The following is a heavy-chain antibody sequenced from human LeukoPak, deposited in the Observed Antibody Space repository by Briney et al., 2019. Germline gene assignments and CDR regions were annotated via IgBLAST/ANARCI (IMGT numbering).Heavy chain of an antibody. CDR3: ARALPVLPAAIIYYHSMDV. CDR1: DYPFTSYG. Sequence: GASVKVSCRASDYPFTSYGRSWVRQAPGQGLEWMGCINTCNDNTNYAQNFKGSVTMTTDKSPTPAYMDLRSLTSHDTAVYYCARALPVLPAAIIYYHSMDVWGKGTPVTTSS. V-gene: IGHV1-18*04. D-gene: IGHD2-2*01. CDR2: INTCNDNT. J-gene: IGHJ6*03.